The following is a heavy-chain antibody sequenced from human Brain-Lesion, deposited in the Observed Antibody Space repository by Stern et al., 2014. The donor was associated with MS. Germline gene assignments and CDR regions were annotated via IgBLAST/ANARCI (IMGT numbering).Heavy chain of an antibody. CDR1: GGSVSSTSYA. CDR2: IYYSGNT. J-gene: IGHJ5*02. D-gene: IGHD2-15*01. CDR3: AGEEDIRYCSGGSCTGNWFDP. Sequence: VQLLESGPGLVKPSETLSLTCTVAGGSVSSTSYAWAWIRQPPGKGLEWIGTIYYSGNTYYSPSLQSRPTISLDTSQNQFSLPLRSGTAADTAVYYCAGEEDIRYCSGGSCTGNWFDPWGQGTLVTVSS. V-gene: IGHV4-39*01.